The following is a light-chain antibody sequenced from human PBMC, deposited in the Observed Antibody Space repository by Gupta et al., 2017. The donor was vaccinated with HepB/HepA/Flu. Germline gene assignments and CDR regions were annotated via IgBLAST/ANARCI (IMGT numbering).Light chain of an antibody. Sequence: QSALTQPASVSGSPGPSITISCTGTSSDVGGYNYVSWYQQHPGKAPKLMIYDVSNRPSGVSNRFSGSKSGNTASLTISGLQAEDEDDYYCSSYTSSSTRVVFGGGTKLTVL. CDR3: SSYTSSSTRVV. CDR1: SSDVGGYNY. V-gene: IGLV2-14*03. J-gene: IGLJ2*01. CDR2: DVS.